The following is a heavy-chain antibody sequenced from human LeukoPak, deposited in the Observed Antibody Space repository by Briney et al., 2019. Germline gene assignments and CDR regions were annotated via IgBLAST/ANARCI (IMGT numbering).Heavy chain of an antibody. Sequence: GASVKVSCKASGGTFSSYAISWVRQAPGQGLEWMGGIIPIFGTANYAQKFQGRVTITADESTSTAYMELSSLRSEDTAVYYCARVWVPSGPPPNYYYYYYMDVWGKGTTVTVSS. CDR2: IIPIFGTA. J-gene: IGHJ6*03. CDR3: ARVWVPSGPPPNYYYYYYMDV. CDR1: GGTFSSYA. D-gene: IGHD3-3*01. V-gene: IGHV1-69*13.